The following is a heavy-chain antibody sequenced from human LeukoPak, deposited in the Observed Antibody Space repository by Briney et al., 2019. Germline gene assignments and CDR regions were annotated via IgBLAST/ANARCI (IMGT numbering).Heavy chain of an antibody. CDR2: ISSSSSYI. CDR3: ARSEDGYSTFDY. Sequence: GGSLRLSCAASGFTFSSYTMKWARQTPGKGLEWVSSISSSSSYIYYADSVKGRFTISRDNAKNSLYLQMNSLRAEDTAVFYCARSEDGYSTFDYWGQGTLVTVSS. V-gene: IGHV3-21*01. CDR1: GFTFSSYT. D-gene: IGHD4-4*01. J-gene: IGHJ4*02.